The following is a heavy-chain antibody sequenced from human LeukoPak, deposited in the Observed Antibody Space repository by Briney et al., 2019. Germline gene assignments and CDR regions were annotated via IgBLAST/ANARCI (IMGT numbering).Heavy chain of an antibody. V-gene: IGHV3-11*01. CDR3: VKGAGYYYDSRFDY. D-gene: IGHD3-22*01. J-gene: IGHJ4*02. CDR1: GFTFSDYY. Sequence: PGGSLRLSCAASGFTFSDYYMSWIRQAPGKGLEWVSYISSSGSTIYYADSVKGRFTISRDNAKNCLYLQMNSLRAEDTALYYCVKGAGYYYDSRFDYWGQGTLVTVSS. CDR2: ISSSGSTI.